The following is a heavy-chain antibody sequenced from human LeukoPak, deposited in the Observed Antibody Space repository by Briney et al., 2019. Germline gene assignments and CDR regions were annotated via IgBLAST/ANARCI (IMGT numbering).Heavy chain of an antibody. CDR3: TRNQEGDY. Sequence: GGSLRLSCAASGFTFSSYRMNGVRQAPGKGLEWVSFISSSSNSIYYADPVKGRFTISRDNAKNSLYLQMNSLRAEDTAAYYCTRNQEGDYWGQGTLVTVSS. V-gene: IGHV3-21*01. CDR2: ISSSSNSI. J-gene: IGHJ4*02. CDR1: GFTFSSYR.